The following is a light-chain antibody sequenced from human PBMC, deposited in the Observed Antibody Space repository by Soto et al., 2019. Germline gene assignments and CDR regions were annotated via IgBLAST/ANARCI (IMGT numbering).Light chain of an antibody. Sequence: QSVLTQPPSASGSPGQSVTISCTGTSSDVGGYNYVSWYQQHPGKAPKLIIYEVSKRPSGVPDRFSGSKSGNTASLTVSGLQAEDEADYYCCSYAGSNNFVVFGGGTQLTVL. CDR3: CSYAGSNNFVV. CDR2: EVS. J-gene: IGLJ2*01. V-gene: IGLV2-8*01. CDR1: SSDVGGYNY.